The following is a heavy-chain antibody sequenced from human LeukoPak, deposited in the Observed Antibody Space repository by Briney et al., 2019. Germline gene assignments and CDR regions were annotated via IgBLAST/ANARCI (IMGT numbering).Heavy chain of an antibody. V-gene: IGHV3-23*01. Sequence: PGGSLRLSCAASGFTFSSYAMTWVRQAPGKGLEWVSSINDSGGSTYYADSVKGQFTISRDNSKNTLYLQMSILRAEDTAVYYCAKGCSSTTCVGYYYMDVWGKGTTVTVSS. CDR1: GFTFSSYA. D-gene: IGHD2-2*01. CDR2: INDSGGST. CDR3: AKGCSSTTCVGYYYMDV. J-gene: IGHJ6*03.